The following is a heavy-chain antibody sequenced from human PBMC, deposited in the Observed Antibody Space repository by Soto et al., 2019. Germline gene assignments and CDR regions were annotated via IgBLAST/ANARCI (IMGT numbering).Heavy chain of an antibody. D-gene: IGHD6-25*01. V-gene: IGHV3-30*03. CDR2: TSYDGSNK. CDR3: ARDQRADTPFFDY. CDR1: GFIFTTYG. Sequence: GGSLRLSCVASGFIFTTYGMHWVRQAPGKGLEWVAVTSYDGSNKYYADSVKGRFTISRDNSRYTLYLEMNSLRAEDTAVYYCARDQRADTPFFDYWGQGTLVTVSS. J-gene: IGHJ4*02.